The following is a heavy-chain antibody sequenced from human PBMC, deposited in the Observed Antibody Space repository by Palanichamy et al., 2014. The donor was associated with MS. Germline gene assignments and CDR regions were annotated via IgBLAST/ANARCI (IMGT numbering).Heavy chain of an antibody. D-gene: IGHD3-22*01. J-gene: IGHJ6*02. CDR2: TYYRSKWYN. CDR1: GDSVSSNSAA. CDR3: AREFNYYDSSGYYYYYGMDV. V-gene: IGHV6-1*01. Sequence: QVQLQQSGPGLVKPSQTLSLTCAISGDSVSSNSAAWNWTRQSPSRGLEWLGRTYYRSKWYNDYAVSVKSRITINPDTSKNQFSLQLNSVTPEDTAVYYCAREFNYYDSSGYYYYYGMDVWGQGTTVTVSS.